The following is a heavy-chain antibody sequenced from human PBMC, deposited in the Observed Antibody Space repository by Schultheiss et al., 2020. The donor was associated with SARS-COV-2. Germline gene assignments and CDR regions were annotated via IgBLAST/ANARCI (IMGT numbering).Heavy chain of an antibody. CDR1: GGSISSGDYY. D-gene: IGHD3-3*01. V-gene: IGHV4-30-4*01. CDR3: AREGRFLEWLLSNSYYYYMDV. CDR2: IYTSGST. J-gene: IGHJ6*03. Sequence: SETLSLTCTVSGGSISSGDYYWSWIRQPPGKGLEWIGRIYTSGSTNYNPSLKSRVTMSVDTSKNHFSLKLSSVTVADTAVYYCAREGRFLEWLLSNSYYYYMDVWGKGTTVTVSS.